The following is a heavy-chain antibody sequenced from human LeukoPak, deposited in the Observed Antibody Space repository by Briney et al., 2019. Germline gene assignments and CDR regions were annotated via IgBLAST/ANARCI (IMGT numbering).Heavy chain of an antibody. CDR1: GFTFSSYA. CDR2: ISGSGGST. D-gene: IGHD2-2*01. V-gene: IGHV3-23*01. Sequence: PGGSLRPSCAASGFTFSSYAMSWVRQAPGKGLEWVSAISGSGGSTYYADSVKGRFTISRDNSKNTLYLQMNSLRAEDTAVYYCAKGNHCSSTSCYSYYYYYMDVWGKGTTVTVSS. J-gene: IGHJ6*03. CDR3: AKGNHCSSTSCYSYYYYYMDV.